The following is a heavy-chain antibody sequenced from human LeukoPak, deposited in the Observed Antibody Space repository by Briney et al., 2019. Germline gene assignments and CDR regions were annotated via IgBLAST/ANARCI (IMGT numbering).Heavy chain of an antibody. Sequence: PSQTLSLTCTVSGGSISSGSYYWSWIRQPAGKGLEWIGRIYTSGSTNYNPSLKSRVTISVDTSKNQFSLKLSSVTAADTAVYYCARTPPWLGSSTSCCAYNWFDPWGQGTLVTVSS. CDR2: IYTSGST. V-gene: IGHV4-61*02. CDR1: GGSISSGSYY. CDR3: ARTPPWLGSSTSCCAYNWFDP. D-gene: IGHD2-2*01. J-gene: IGHJ5*02.